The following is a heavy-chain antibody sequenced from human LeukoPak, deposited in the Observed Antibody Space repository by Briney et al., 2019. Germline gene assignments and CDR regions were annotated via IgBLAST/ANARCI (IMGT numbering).Heavy chain of an antibody. CDR1: GGSISSGNYY. D-gene: IGHD6-6*01. J-gene: IGHJ5*02. V-gene: IGHV4-31*03. Sequence: SSETLSLTCTVSGGSISSGNYYWSWIRQHPGKGLEWIAYIYYTGSAYYNESLKSRVLISVDTSKNQFSPNLNSVTAADTAVYYCARISAELVEIFDPWGQGTLVTVSS. CDR2: IYYTGSA. CDR3: ARISAELVEIFDP.